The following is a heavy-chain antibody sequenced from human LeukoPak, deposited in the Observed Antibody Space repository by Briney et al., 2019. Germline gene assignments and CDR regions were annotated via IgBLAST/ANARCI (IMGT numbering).Heavy chain of an antibody. CDR2: ISWGGGST. CDR3: AKDRSGNSYGHFDY. J-gene: IGHJ4*02. Sequence: GGSLRLSCAASGFTFDDYAMHWVRQAPGKGLEWVSLISWGGGSTYYADSVKGRFTISRDNSKKFLYLHMNSLRAEDTALYYCAKDRSGNSYGHFDYWGQGTLVTVSS. CDR1: GFTFDDYA. D-gene: IGHD3-10*01. V-gene: IGHV3-43D*04.